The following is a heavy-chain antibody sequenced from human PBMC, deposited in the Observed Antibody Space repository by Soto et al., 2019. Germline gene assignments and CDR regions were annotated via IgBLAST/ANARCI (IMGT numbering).Heavy chain of an antibody. CDR3: AREYCTNGVCPEEHYYYYGMDV. V-gene: IGHV3-21*01. D-gene: IGHD2-8*01. CDR1: GFTFSSYS. Sequence: GGSLRLSCAASGFTFSSYSMNWVRQAPGKGLEWVSSISSSSSYIYYADSVKGRFTISRDNAKNSLYLQMNSLRAGDTAVCDCAREYCTNGVCPEEHYYYYGMDVWGQGTTVTVSS. J-gene: IGHJ6*02. CDR2: ISSSSSYI.